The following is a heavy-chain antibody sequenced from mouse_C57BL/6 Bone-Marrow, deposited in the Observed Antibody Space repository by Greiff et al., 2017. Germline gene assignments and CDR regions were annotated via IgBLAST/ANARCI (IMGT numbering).Heavy chain of an antibody. J-gene: IGHJ2*01. Sequence: EVQLQQSGPELVKPGASVKISCKASGYTFTDYYMNWVKQSHGKSLEWIGDINPNNGGTSYNQKFKGKATLTVDKSSSTAYMELRSLTSEDSAVYYCARDYYGSSYFDYWGQGTTPTVSA. CDR1: GYTFTDYY. CDR2: INPNNGGT. V-gene: IGHV1-26*01. CDR3: ARDYYGSSYFDY. D-gene: IGHD1-1*01.